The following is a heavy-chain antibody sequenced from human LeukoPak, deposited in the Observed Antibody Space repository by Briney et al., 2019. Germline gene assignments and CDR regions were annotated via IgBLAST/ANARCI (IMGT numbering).Heavy chain of an antibody. J-gene: IGHJ6*02. V-gene: IGHV3-48*02. CDR3: ARESFWSGFQEYGMDV. Sequence: PGGSLRLSCAASGFTSSSYSMNWVRQAPGKGLEWVSYISSSSSTIYYADSVKGRFTISRDNAKNSLYLQMNSLRDEDTAVYYCARESFWSGFQEYGMDVWGQGTTVTVSS. D-gene: IGHD3-3*01. CDR2: ISSSSSTI. CDR1: GFTSSSYS.